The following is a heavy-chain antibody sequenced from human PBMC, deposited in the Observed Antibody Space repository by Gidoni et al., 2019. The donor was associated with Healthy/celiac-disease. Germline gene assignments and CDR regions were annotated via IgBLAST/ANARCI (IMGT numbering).Heavy chain of an antibody. D-gene: IGHD3-22*01. J-gene: IGHJ4*02. V-gene: IGHV3-30-3*01. CDR1: GFTFSSHA. Sequence: QVQLVESGGGVVQPGRSLRRSCAAAGFTFSSHAMHWVRQAPVKGLEWVAVISYDGSNKYYADSVKGRFTISRDNSKNTLYLQMNSLRAEDTAVYYCARDYPDYYDSSGYYPTYYFDYWGQGTLVTVSS. CDR3: ARDYPDYYDSSGYYPTYYFDY. CDR2: ISYDGSNK.